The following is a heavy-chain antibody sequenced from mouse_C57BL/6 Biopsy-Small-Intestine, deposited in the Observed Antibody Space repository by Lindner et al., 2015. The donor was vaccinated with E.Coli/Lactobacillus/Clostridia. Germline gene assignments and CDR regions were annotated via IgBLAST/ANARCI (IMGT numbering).Heavy chain of an antibody. V-gene: IGHV1-81*01. CDR1: GYIFTSYG. CDR3: ARDYYGSRRGFDY. Sequence: VQLQESGAELARPGASVKLSCRASGYIFTSYGLIWVKQRAGQGLEWIGQIYPRSGNTYYNEKFKGKATLTADKSSSTAYMQLSSLTSEDSAVYFCARDYYGSRRGFDYWGQGTTLTVSS. D-gene: IGHD1-1*01. J-gene: IGHJ2*01. CDR2: IYPRSGNT.